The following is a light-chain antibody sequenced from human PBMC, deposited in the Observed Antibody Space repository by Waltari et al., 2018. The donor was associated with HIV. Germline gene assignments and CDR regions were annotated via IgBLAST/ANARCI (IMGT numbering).Light chain of an antibody. CDR2: DVD. V-gene: IGLV2-14*03. CDR1: DSDFGLYNF. CDR3: ASFTDDNTVI. J-gene: IGLJ2*01. Sequence: AVTQPASVSGLPGQSTTISCTGDDSDFGLYNFVSWYQQHSGKPPRLILYDVDSRASGVSDRFSGSMSGNTASLTISGLRAEDEGHYYCASFTDDNTVIFGGGTEVTVL.